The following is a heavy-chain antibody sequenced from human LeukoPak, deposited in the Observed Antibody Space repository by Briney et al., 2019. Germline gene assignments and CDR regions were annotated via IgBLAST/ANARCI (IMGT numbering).Heavy chain of an antibody. J-gene: IGHJ4*02. D-gene: IGHD5-18*01. V-gene: IGHV3-23*01. CDR1: GFTFSSYA. CDR3: AKSHGYSYGFDY. CDR2: ITGSGDTT. Sequence: PGGSLRLSCAASGFTFSSYAMSWVRQAPGKGLEWVSVITGSGDTTYYADSVKGRFTISRDNSKNTLYLQMNSLRAEDTAVYYCAKSHGYSYGFDYWGQGTLVTVSS.